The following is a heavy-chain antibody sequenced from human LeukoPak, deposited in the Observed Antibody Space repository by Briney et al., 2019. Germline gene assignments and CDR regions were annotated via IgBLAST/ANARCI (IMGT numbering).Heavy chain of an antibody. CDR1: GASISAYY. V-gene: IGHV4-4*09. D-gene: IGHD1-14*01. J-gene: IGHJ4*02. CDR2: MYTSVTT. Sequence: SETLSLTCTVSGASISAYYWTWVRQPPGKGLEWIGSMYTSVTTKYNPSLKSRGTISVDTSKNRSSLNLISVTAADTAVYYCARHLAPYRPFHDWGQGSLVTVSS. CDR3: ARHLAPYRPFHD.